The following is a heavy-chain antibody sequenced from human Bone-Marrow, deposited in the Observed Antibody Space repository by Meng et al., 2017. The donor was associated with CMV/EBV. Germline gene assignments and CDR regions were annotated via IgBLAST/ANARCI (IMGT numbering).Heavy chain of an antibody. V-gene: IGHV1-69*04. Sequence: SVKVSCKASGGTFSSYTISWVRQAPGQGLEWMGRIIPILGIANYAQKFQGRVTITADKSTSTAYMELSSLRSEDTAVYYCARDGRYCSGGSCYSFWGQGTLATVSS. D-gene: IGHD2-15*01. CDR1: GGTFSSYT. CDR3: ARDGRYCSGGSCYSF. CDR2: IIPILGIA. J-gene: IGHJ4*02.